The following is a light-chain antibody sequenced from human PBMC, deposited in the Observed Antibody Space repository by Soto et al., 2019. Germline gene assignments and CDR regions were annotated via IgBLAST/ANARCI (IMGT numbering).Light chain of an antibody. V-gene: IGKV4-1*01. CDR1: QSVLYSSINKNY. CDR2: WAS. Sequence: DIVMTQSPDSLAVSLGERATINCKSSQSVLYSSINKNYLAWYQQKAGQPPKLLIYWASTRESGVPDRFSGSGSGTDFTLTISSLQAEDVAVYYCQQYYSTPPTFGQGTKLEIK. J-gene: IGKJ2*01. CDR3: QQYYSTPPT.